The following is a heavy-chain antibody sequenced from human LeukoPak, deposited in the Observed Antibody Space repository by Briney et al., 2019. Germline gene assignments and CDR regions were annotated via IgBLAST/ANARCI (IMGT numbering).Heavy chain of an antibody. CDR1: GFTFRSYA. D-gene: IGHD7-27*01. CDR2: ISSSSSYI. J-gene: IGHJ3*02. CDR3: ARTLGTLEDAFDI. Sequence: PGGSLRLSCAASGFTFRSYAMSWVRQAPGKGLEWVSSISSSSSYIYYADSVKGRFTISRDNAKNSLYLQMNSLRAEDTAVYYCARTLGTLEDAFDIWGQGTVVTVSS. V-gene: IGHV3-21*01.